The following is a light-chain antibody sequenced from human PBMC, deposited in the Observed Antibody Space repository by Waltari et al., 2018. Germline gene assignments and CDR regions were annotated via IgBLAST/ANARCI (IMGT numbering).Light chain of an antibody. CDR1: NSDVGNYNL. Sequence: QSALTQPASVSGTPGPSITISCTGTNSDVGNYNLVSWYQHHPGQAPKPMICEVIKRPSGVFNRFVGSKSGNTASLTISGLQAEDEADYYCCAYAGSGTYVFGTGTKVTVL. V-gene: IGLV2-23*02. CDR2: EVI. CDR3: CAYAGSGTYV. J-gene: IGLJ1*01.